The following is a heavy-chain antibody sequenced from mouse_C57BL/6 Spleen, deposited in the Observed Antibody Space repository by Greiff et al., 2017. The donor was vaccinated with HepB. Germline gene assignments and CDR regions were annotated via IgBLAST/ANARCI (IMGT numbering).Heavy chain of an antibody. J-gene: IGHJ3*01. V-gene: IGHV1-7*01. CDR2: INPSSGYT. D-gene: IGHD1-3*01. Sequence: QVQLQQPGAELAKPGASVKLSCKASGYTFTSYWMHWVKQRPGQGLEWIGYINPSSGYTKYNQKFKDKATLTADKSSSTAYMQLSSLTYEDSAVYFCVSLNYPFAYWGQGSLGTVSA. CDR1: GYTFTSYW. CDR3: VSLNYPFAY.